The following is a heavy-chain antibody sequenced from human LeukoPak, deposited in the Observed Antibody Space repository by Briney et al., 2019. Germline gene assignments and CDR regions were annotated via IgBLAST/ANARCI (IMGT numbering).Heavy chain of an antibody. V-gene: IGHV7-4-1*02. J-gene: IGHJ6*03. Sequence: ASVKVSCKASGYTFTRDAMNWVRQAPGQGLEYMGWIDTITGNPTYAQGFTGRFVFSLDTSVSTAYLQISSLKAEDSAVYYCARKSMVQHMDVWGKGTTVTVSS. CDR2: IDTITGNP. CDR3: ARKSMVQHMDV. CDR1: GYTFTRDA. D-gene: IGHD3-10*01.